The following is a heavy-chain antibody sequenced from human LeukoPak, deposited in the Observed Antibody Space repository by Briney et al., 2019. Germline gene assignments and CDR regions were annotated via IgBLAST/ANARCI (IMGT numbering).Heavy chain of an antibody. V-gene: IGHV1-8*01. CDR2: MNPNSGNT. CDR1: GYTFTSYD. Sequence: GASVKVSCKASGYTFTSYDINWVRQATGQGLEWMGWMNPNSGNTGYAQKFQGRVTMTRNTSISTAYMELSSPRSEDTAVYYCARAGRDGYNSFSPAFDIWGQGTMVTVSS. J-gene: IGHJ3*02. D-gene: IGHD5-24*01. CDR3: ARAGRDGYNSFSPAFDI.